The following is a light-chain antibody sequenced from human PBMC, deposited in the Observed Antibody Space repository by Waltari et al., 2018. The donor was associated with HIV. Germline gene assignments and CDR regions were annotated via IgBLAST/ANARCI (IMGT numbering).Light chain of an antibody. CDR3: SSFAGSNKL. Sequence: QSALTQPPSASGSPGQSVNMSCTAATSDIHDYNFISWYQQYSGKAPKLIIFEVTKRPSGVPDRFSGSRSGNTASLIVAGRQAEDEAVYFCSSFAGSNKLFGGGTKLTVL. V-gene: IGLV2-8*01. CDR2: EVT. CDR1: TSDIHDYNF. J-gene: IGLJ2*01.